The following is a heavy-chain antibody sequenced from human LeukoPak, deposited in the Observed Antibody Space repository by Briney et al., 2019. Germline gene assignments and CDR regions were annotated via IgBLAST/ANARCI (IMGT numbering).Heavy chain of an antibody. Sequence: SETLSLTCTVSGGSLRSYYWSWIRQAPGKRLEWIGYTSYSGSGDTKYNPSLQSRVSFSLDTSRNQFSLNLNSVTAADTAVYYCAKGRSSTSWRWFDPWGQGTLVTVSS. CDR1: GGSLRSYY. V-gene: IGHV4-59*01. J-gene: IGHJ5*02. CDR3: AKGRSSTSWRWFDP. D-gene: IGHD2-2*01. CDR2: TSYSGSGDT.